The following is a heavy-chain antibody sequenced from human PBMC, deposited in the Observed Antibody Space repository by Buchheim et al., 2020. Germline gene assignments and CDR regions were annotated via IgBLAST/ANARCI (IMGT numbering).Heavy chain of an antibody. Sequence: QVQLVESGGGVVQPGRSLRLSCAAAGFTFSSYGMHWVRQAPGKGLEWVAVISYDGSNKYYADYVKGRLTISRDNSKKTLDLQMNSLRAEDTAVYYCAKDSFPSGWYTVGRYYGMDVWGQGTT. CDR1: GFTFSSYG. CDR2: ISYDGSNK. J-gene: IGHJ6*02. V-gene: IGHV3-30*18. CDR3: AKDSFPSGWYTVGRYYGMDV. D-gene: IGHD6-19*01.